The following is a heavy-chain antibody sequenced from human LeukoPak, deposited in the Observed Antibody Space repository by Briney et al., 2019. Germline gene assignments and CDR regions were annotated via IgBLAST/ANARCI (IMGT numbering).Heavy chain of an antibody. CDR3: ARYRGTDVMDV. CDR1: GFSFSSYE. V-gene: IGHV3-33*08. CDR2: TWYDESNK. J-gene: IGHJ6*02. D-gene: IGHD3/OR15-3a*01. Sequence: PGGSLRLSCAASGFSFSSYEMNWVRQAPGKGLEWVAVTWYDESNKYYADSVKGRFTISRDDSKTTLYLQMNSLKAEDTAVYYCARYRGTDVMDVWGQGTTVTVSS.